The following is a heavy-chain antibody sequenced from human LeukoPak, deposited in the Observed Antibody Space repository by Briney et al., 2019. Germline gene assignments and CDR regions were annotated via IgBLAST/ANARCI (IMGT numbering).Heavy chain of an antibody. J-gene: IGHJ4*02. Sequence: GGSLRLSCVASGFTFSSYGMHWVRQAPGKGLEWVALISSDGSNKYYGDSVKGRFTISRDNSKNTLYLEMNSLRGEDTAVYYCAKDPNWGRYGGETDYWGQGTLVTVSS. CDR2: ISSDGSNK. D-gene: IGHD3-16*01. CDR1: GFTFSSYG. CDR3: AKDPNWGRYGGETDY. V-gene: IGHV3-30*18.